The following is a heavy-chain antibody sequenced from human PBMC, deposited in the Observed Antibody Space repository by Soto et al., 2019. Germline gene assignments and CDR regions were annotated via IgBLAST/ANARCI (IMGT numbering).Heavy chain of an antibody. CDR1: GFTFRSFG. V-gene: IGHV1-18*04. CDR3: ARDKMIYTFGSGTFDY. Sequence: GASVKVSCKASGFTFRSFGISWVRQAPGQGLEWMGWISAYNGDTDIAQKVQGRLTLTTDTSTNTAYMELRRLTSDDTAVYYCARDKMIYTFGSGTFDYCGQGTVVTV. D-gene: IGHD3-10*01. J-gene: IGHJ4*02. CDR2: ISAYNGDT.